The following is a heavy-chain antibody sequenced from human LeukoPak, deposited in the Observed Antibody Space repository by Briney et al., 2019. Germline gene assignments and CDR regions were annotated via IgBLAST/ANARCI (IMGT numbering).Heavy chain of an antibody. CDR3: ARDSGWLRYHD. CDR1: GFTFSSFS. CDR2: ISSGGDYK. D-gene: IGHD5-12*01. J-gene: IGHJ4*02. V-gene: IGHV3-21*04. Sequence: GGSLRLSCAASGFTFSSFSMNWVRQAPGKGLEWVSSISSGGDYKHYADSVKGRLTISRDNSKNMVYLQMDSLRAEDTALYYCARDSGWLRYHDWGQGALVTVSS.